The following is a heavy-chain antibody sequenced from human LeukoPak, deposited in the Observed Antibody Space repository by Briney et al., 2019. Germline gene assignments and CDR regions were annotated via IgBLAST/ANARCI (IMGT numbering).Heavy chain of an antibody. D-gene: IGHD3-3*01. CDR3: AKRPPLRFLDDYYYMDV. V-gene: IGHV3-23*01. CDR2: ISGSGGST. J-gene: IGHJ6*03. CDR1: GFTFSSYA. Sequence: RSGGSPRLSCAASGFTFSSYAMSWVRQAPGKGLEWVSAISGSGGSTYYADSVKGRFTISSDNSKNTLYLQMNSLRAEDTAVYYCAKRPPLRFLDDYYYMDVWGKGTTVTVSS.